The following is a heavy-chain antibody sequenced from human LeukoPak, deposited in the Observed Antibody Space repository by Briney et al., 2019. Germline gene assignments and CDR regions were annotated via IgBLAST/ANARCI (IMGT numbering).Heavy chain of an antibody. CDR3: ARENPSLGYCSSTSCYPWFDP. CDR2: INPNSGGT. J-gene: IGHJ5*02. D-gene: IGHD2-2*03. Sequence: ASVKVSCKASGYTFTGYYMHWVRQAPGQGLEWMGWINPNSGGTNYAQKFQGRVTMTRDTSISTAYMELSRLRSDDTAVYYCARENPSLGYCSSTSCYPWFDPWGPGTLVSVSS. V-gene: IGHV1-2*02. CDR1: GYTFTGYY.